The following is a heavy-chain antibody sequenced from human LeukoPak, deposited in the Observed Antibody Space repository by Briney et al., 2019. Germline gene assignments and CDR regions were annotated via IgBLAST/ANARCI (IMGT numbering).Heavy chain of an antibody. CDR3: GKRRAGYSSGQKPAWPVDY. Sequence: GSLRLSCEASGFTFGSFAMYWVRQAPGKGLDWIAGIFGSGGSPHYADSVKGRFTISRDNSKNTVYLQINSLRAEDTAVYYCGKRRAGYSSGQKPAWPVDYWGQGTLVTV. V-gene: IGHV3-23*01. J-gene: IGHJ4*02. D-gene: IGHD5-18*01. CDR2: IFGSGGSP. CDR1: GFTFGSFA.